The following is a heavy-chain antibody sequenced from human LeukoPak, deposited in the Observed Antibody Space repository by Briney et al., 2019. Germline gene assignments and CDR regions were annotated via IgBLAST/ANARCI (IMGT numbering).Heavy chain of an antibody. CDR2: ISYDGSNK. CDR3: ARVKITVTTSRFAFDI. V-gene: IGHV3-30*03. Sequence: GGSLRLSCAASGFTFSSYGMHWVRQAPGKGLEWAAVISYDGSNKYYADSVKGRFTISRDNSKNTLYLQMNSLRDEDTAVYYCARVKITVTTSRFAFDIWGQGTMVTVSS. J-gene: IGHJ3*02. D-gene: IGHD4-17*01. CDR1: GFTFSSYG.